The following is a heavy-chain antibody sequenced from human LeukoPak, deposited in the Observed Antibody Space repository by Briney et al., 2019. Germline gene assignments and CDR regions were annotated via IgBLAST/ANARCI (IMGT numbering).Heavy chain of an antibody. D-gene: IGHD1-26*01. CDR3: SGQIPWSAFDI. J-gene: IGHJ3*02. CDR1: GGSISSYY. V-gene: IGHV4-59*08. Sequence: PSETLSLTCTVSGGSISSYYWSWIRQPPGKGLEWIGYIYYSGSTNYNPSLKSRVTISVDTSKNQFSLKLSSVTAADTAVYYCSGQIPWSAFDIWGQGTKVTVSS. CDR2: IYYSGST.